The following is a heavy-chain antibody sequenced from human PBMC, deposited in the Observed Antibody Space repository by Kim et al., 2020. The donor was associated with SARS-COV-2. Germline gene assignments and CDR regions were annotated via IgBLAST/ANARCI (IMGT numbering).Heavy chain of an antibody. Sequence: ASVKVSCKTSGYTFTSNSVSWVRQAPGQGLEWMGWISSYSGQTNYAQKLQGRVTMTTDTSTSTAYMELRTLRSDDTAVYFCARDRVQQLVTGVFDDWGQGTLGTVSS. CDR3: ARDRVQQLVTGVFDD. CDR1: GYTFTSNS. D-gene: IGHD6-13*01. CDR2: ISSYSGQT. V-gene: IGHV1-18*04. J-gene: IGHJ4*02.